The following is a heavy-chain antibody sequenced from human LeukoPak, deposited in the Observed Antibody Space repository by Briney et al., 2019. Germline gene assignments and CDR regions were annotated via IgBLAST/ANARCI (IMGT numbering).Heavy chain of an antibody. V-gene: IGHV4-59*08. D-gene: IGHD3-16*01. CDR3: ARRVTGRGTFYFDD. CDR2: IYYTGST. Sequence: SETLTLTCTVSDGSISTYYWTWIRQPPGKELEGIGHIYYTGSTNYNPALKSRVTISLDTSRNQFSLKLSSVTAADTAVYYCARRVTGRGTFYFDDWGQGSLITVSS. J-gene: IGHJ4*02. CDR1: DGSISTYY.